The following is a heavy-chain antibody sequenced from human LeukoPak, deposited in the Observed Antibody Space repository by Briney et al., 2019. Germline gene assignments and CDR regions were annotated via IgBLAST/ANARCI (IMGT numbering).Heavy chain of an antibody. J-gene: IGHJ4*02. CDR2: IIPILGIA. CDR1: GGTFSSYA. CDR3: AREECSSTSCSPFDY. V-gene: IGHV1-69*04. Sequence: ASVKVSCKASGGTFSSYAISWVRQAPGQGLEWMGRIIPILGIANYVQKFQGRVTITADKSTSTAYMELSSLRSEDTAVYYCAREECSSTSCSPFDYWGQGTLVTVSS. D-gene: IGHD2-2*01.